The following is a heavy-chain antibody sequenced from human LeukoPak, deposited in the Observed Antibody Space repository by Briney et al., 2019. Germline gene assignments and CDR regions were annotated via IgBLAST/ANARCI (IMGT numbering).Heavy chain of an antibody. D-gene: IGHD4-11*01. CDR2: IYHSGST. CDR1: GYSISSGYY. Sequence: SETLSLTCTVSGYSISSGYYWGWIRQPPGKGLEWIGSIYHSGSTYYNPSLKSRVTISVDTSKNQFSLKLSSVTAADTAVYYCARYHDYSNYGPYYFDYWGQGTLVTVSS. CDR3: ARYHDYSNYGPYYFDY. V-gene: IGHV4-38-2*02. J-gene: IGHJ4*02.